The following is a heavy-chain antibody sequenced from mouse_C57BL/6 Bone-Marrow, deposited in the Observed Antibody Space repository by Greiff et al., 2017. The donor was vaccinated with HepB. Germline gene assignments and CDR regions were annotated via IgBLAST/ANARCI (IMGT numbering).Heavy chain of an antibody. Sequence: VQLVESGPGLVQPSQSLSITCTVSGFSLTSYGVHWVRQSPGKGLEWLGVIWRGGSTDYNAAFMSRLSITKDNSKSQVFFKMNSLQADDTAIYYCAKRDGNYGAWFAYWGQGTLVTVSA. J-gene: IGHJ3*01. V-gene: IGHV2-5*01. CDR1: GFSLTSYG. CDR3: AKRDGNYGAWFAY. CDR2: IWRGGST. D-gene: IGHD2-1*01.